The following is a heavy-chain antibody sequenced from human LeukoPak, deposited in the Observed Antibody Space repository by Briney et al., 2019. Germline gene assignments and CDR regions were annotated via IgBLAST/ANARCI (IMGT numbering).Heavy chain of an antibody. CDR3: ARVVVVVRGWFDP. D-gene: IGHD2-15*01. CDR2: IYYSGST. Sequence: ASETLSLTCTVSGGSISSYYWSWIRQPPGKGLEWIGYIYYSGSTNYNPSLKSRVTISVDTSKNQFSLKLSSVTAADTAVYYCARVVVVVRGWFDPWGQGTLVTVSS. V-gene: IGHV4-59*12. CDR1: GGSISSYY. J-gene: IGHJ5*02.